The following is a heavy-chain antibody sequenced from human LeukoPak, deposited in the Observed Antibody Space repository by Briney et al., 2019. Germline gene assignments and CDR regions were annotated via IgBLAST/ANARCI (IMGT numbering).Heavy chain of an antibody. CDR2: FDPEDGET. CDR3: ATTYSSSWYVSHYYGMDV. Sequence: ASVKVSCKVSGYTLTELSMHWVRQAPGKGLEWMGGFDPEDGETIYAQKFQGRVTMTEDTSTDTAYMELSSLRSEDTAVYYCATTYSSSWYVSHYYGMDVWGKGTTVTVSS. J-gene: IGHJ6*04. D-gene: IGHD6-13*01. V-gene: IGHV1-24*01. CDR1: GYTLTELS.